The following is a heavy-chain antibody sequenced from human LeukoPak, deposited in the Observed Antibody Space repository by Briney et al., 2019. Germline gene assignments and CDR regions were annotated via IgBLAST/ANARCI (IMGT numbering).Heavy chain of an antibody. CDR1: GDSVSSNSAT. CDR3: ARAGSYGYYWYFDL. D-gene: IGHD5-18*01. CDR2: TYYKSKWYN. Sequence: SQTLSLTCAISGDSVSSNSATWNWIRQSPSRGLEWLGRTYYKSKWYNDYAVSVKSRITINPDTSKNQFSLLLNSVTPEDTAVYYCARAGSYGYYWYFDLWGRGTLATVSS. V-gene: IGHV6-1*01. J-gene: IGHJ2*01.